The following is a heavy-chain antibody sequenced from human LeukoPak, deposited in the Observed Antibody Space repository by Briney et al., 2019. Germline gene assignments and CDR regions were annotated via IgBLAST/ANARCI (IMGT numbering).Heavy chain of an antibody. V-gene: IGHV4-31*03. Sequence: SETLSLTCTVSGGSISSGGYYWSWIRQHPGKGLEWIGYIYYSGSSHYNPSLESRVTISVDTSKNQFSLKLNSVTAADTAVYYCARIEDYGGNSVNYWGQGTLVTVSS. CDR3: ARIEDYGGNSVNY. CDR2: IYYSGSS. D-gene: IGHD4-23*01. CDR1: GGSISSGGYY. J-gene: IGHJ4*02.